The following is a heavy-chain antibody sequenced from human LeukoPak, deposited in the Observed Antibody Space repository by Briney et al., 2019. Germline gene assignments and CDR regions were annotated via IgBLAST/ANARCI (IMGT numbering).Heavy chain of an antibody. CDR1: GFTFSSYW. Sequence: GGSLRLSXAASGFTFSSYWMSWVRQAPGKGLEWVANIKQDGSEKYYVDSVKGRFTISRDNSKNTLYLQMNSLRAEDTAVYYCAKDPSNGSGSNFDYWGQGTLVTVSS. CDR3: AKDPSNGSGSNFDY. V-gene: IGHV3-7*01. J-gene: IGHJ4*02. D-gene: IGHD3-10*01. CDR2: IKQDGSEK.